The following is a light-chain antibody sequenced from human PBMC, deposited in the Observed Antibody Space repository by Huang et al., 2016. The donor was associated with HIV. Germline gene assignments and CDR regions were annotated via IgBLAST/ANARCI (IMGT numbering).Light chain of an antibody. CDR1: RSVSTN. V-gene: IGKV3-15*01. CDR2: GSS. CDR3: HQYNNWLLS. J-gene: IGKJ4*01. Sequence: EIVMTQSPATLSVSPGQRVTLSCRANRSVSTNLAWYQQRHGQATRLLIYGSSTRAHGIPGRFSGSGSGTDFSLTISSLQSEDFALYYCHQYNNWLLSFGGGTRV.